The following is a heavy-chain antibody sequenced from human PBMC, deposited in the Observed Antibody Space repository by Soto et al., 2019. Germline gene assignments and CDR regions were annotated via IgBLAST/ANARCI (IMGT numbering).Heavy chain of an antibody. Sequence: TSETLSLTCAVYGGSFSGYYWSWIRQPPGKGLEWIGEINHSGSTNYNPSLKSRVTISVDTSKNQFSLKLSSVTAADTAVYYCARDSSSWYLRSWFDPWGQGTLVTVSS. CDR3: ARDSSSWYLRSWFDP. CDR1: GGSFSGYY. V-gene: IGHV4-34*01. J-gene: IGHJ5*02. D-gene: IGHD6-13*01. CDR2: INHSGST.